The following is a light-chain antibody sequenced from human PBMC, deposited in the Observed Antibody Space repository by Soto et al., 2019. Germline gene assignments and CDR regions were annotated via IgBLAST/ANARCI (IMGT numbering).Light chain of an antibody. CDR1: QSIGKH. CDR2: GAS. CDR3: QRSYTSPTT. V-gene: IGKV1-39*02. Sequence: IQMTQSPSFLSASVGDRVTITCRASQSIGKHLNWYQQKPGKAPKFLNYGASTLQSGDPTRFTGSGSGTDFTLTVNSLQAEDFATYYCQRSYTSPTTFGQGTRLEI. J-gene: IGKJ5*01.